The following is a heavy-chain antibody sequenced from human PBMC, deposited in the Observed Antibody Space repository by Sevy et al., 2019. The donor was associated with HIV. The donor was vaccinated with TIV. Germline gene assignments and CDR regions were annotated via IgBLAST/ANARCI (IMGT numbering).Heavy chain of an antibody. CDR2: IYYSGST. J-gene: IGHJ5*02. V-gene: IGHV4-59*01. D-gene: IGHD1-26*01. Sequence: SETLSLTCTVFGGSISSYYWNWIRQPPGKGLEWIGYIYYSGSTNYNPSLKSRVTISVDMSKNQFSLKLSSVTAADTAVYYCARESPLGVEWELSRPQNWFDPWGRGTLVTVSS. CDR3: ARESPLGVEWELSRPQNWFDP. CDR1: GGSISSYY.